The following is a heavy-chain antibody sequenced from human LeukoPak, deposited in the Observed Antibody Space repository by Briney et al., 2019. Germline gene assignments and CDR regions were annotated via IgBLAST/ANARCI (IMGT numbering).Heavy chain of an antibody. Sequence: GGSLRLSCAASGFTFSSYSMNWIRQAPGKGLEWVSSISSSTSYIYYADSVEGRFTISKDNAENSLYLQMNSLRAEDTAVYYCARAGGSTVSHSDYWGQGTLVTVSS. D-gene: IGHD4-17*01. J-gene: IGHJ4*02. CDR2: ISSSTSYI. CDR1: GFTFSSYS. V-gene: IGHV3-21*01. CDR3: ARAGGSTVSHSDY.